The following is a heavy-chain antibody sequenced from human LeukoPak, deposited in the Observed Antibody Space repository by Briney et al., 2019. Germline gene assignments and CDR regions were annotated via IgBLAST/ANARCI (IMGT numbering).Heavy chain of an antibody. D-gene: IGHD2-15*01. CDR3: ARASRTGDVVNY. V-gene: IGHV4-34*01. Sequence: SETLSLTCAVYGGSFSGYYWSWIRQPPGKGLEWIGEINHSGSTDYNPSLKSRVTISLDTSKNQFSLNLNSVTAADTAVYYCARASRTGDVVNYWGQGTLVTVSS. CDR1: GGSFSGYY. CDR2: INHSGST. J-gene: IGHJ4*02.